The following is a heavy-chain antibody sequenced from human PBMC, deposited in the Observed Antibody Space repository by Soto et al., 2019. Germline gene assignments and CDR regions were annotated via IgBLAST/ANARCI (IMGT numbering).Heavy chain of an antibody. V-gene: IGHV4-31*03. J-gene: IGHJ6*02. D-gene: IGHD6-13*01. CDR2: IYYSGST. Sequence: LTSTVSGDTVWSWGYYGRLIRQHPGKGLEWIGYIYYSGSTYYNPSLKSRVTISVDTSKNQFSPKLSSVTAADTAVYYCAKEQAAAGTGVRGQGTTV. CDR1: GDTVWSWGYY. CDR3: AKEQAAAGTGV.